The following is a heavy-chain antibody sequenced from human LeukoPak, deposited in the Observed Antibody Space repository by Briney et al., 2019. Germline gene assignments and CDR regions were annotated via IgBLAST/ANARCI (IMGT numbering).Heavy chain of an antibody. Sequence: SVKVSCKASGRTFISYAISWVRQAPGQGLECIGGTIPIFGTANYAQKFQGRVTITTDESTSTAYMELSSLRSEDTAVYYCARDGDCSSTSCYARWFDPWGQGILVTVSS. CDR1: GRTFISYA. CDR2: TIPIFGTA. D-gene: IGHD2-2*01. J-gene: IGHJ5*02. CDR3: ARDGDCSSTSCYARWFDP. V-gene: IGHV1-69*05.